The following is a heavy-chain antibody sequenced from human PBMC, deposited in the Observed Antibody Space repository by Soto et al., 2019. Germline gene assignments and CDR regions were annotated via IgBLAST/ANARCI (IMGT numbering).Heavy chain of an antibody. CDR2: MYYSETT. CDR3: ARANSSTWYKLEYKWFDP. Sequence: KTSETLSLTCTVSGASINDFYWSWIRQTPGKXLEWVGFMYYSETTKYNPSLKGRVNMSLDTSKNQVSLHLKSVTAADTAVYYCARANSSTWYKLEYKWFDPWGQGTQVTVSS. J-gene: IGHJ5*02. CDR1: GASINDFY. V-gene: IGHV4-59*01. D-gene: IGHD6-13*01.